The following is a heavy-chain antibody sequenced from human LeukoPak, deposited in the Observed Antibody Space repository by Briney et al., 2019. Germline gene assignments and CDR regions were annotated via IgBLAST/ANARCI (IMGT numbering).Heavy chain of an antibody. V-gene: IGHV1-2*02. CDR1: GYTFTGYY. Sequence: ASVKVSCKTSGYTFTGYYMHWVRQAPGQGLEWMGWINPKSGATNYAQKFQGRVTMTTDLSRTTAYMELFSLRSDDTAMYYRARDGGWYHDYWGQGTLVTVSS. CDR2: INPKSGAT. D-gene: IGHD6-19*01. CDR3: ARDGGWYHDY. J-gene: IGHJ4*02.